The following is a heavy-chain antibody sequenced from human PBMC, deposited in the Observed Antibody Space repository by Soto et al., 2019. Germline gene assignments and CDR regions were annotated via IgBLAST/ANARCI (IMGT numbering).Heavy chain of an antibody. CDR1: GDSFSRST. CDR3: ASLYDDTSANFDS. J-gene: IGHJ4*02. CDR2: FIPMLGIT. D-gene: IGHD3-22*01. Sequence: QVQLVQSGAEVKRPGSSVKVSCKASGDSFSRSTFSWVRQAPGQGLQWMGRFIPMLGITNYAQKFRGRLTITADKSTSTAYMDLSSLRSDDTAVYYCASLYDDTSANFDSWGQGTLVTVSS. V-gene: IGHV1-69*02.